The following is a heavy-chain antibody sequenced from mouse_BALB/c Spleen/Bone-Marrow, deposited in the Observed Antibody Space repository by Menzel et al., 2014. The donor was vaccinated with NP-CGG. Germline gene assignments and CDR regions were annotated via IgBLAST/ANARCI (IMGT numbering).Heavy chain of an antibody. CDR2: IHPSDSDT. Sequence: QVQLQQPGAELVRPGASVKLSCKASGYSFTNYWMNWVKQRPGQGLEWIGMIHPSDSDTRLNQKFKDKATLTVDKSSSTAYMQLSSPASEDSAVYYCARFGNYEGFAYWGQGTLVTVSA. V-gene: IGHV1-69*02. CDR1: GYSFTNYW. D-gene: IGHD2-1*01. CDR3: ARFGNYEGFAY. J-gene: IGHJ3*01.